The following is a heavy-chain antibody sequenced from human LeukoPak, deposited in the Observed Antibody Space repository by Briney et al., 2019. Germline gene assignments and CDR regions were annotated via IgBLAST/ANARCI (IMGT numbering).Heavy chain of an antibody. Sequence: TSETLSLACTVSGGSISSYYWSWIRQPAGKGLEWIGRIYTSGSTNYNPSLKSRVTMLVDTSKNQFSLKLSSVTAADTAVYYCASVDTAMGSFDYWGQGTLVTVSS. V-gene: IGHV4-4*07. D-gene: IGHD5-18*01. CDR1: GGSISSYY. CDR2: IYTSGST. CDR3: ASVDTAMGSFDY. J-gene: IGHJ4*02.